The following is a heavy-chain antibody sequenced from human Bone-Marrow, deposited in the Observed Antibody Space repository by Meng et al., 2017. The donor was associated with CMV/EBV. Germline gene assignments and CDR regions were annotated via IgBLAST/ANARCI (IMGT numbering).Heavy chain of an antibody. CDR1: GGSISSGGYY. V-gene: IGHV4-31*03. J-gene: IGHJ5*02. D-gene: IGHD3-3*01. CDR3: ARQTNDFWSDDPRGWFDP. Sequence: LRLSCTVSGGSISSGGYYWSWIRQHPGKGLEWIGYIYYSGSTYYNPSLKSRVTISVDTSKNQFSLRLSSVTAADTAVYYCARQTNDFWSDDPRGWFDPWGQGTLVTVSS. CDR2: IYYSGST.